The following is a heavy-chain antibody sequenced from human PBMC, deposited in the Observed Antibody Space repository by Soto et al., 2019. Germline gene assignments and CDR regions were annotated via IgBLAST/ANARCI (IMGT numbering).Heavy chain of an antibody. CDR3: ARDSGDSSGYFRGYFDY. D-gene: IGHD3-22*01. V-gene: IGHV3-48*03. CDR1: GFTFSSYE. CDR2: ISSSGSTI. J-gene: IGHJ4*02. Sequence: PGGSLRLSCAASGFTFSSYEMNWVRQAPGKGLEWVSYISSSGSTIYYADSVKGRFTISRDNAKNSLYLQMNSLRAEDTAVYYCARDSGDSSGYFRGYFDYWGQGTLVTVSS.